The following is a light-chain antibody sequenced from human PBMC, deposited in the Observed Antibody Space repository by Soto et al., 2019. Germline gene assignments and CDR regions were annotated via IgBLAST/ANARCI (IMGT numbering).Light chain of an antibody. J-gene: IGLJ1*01. Sequence: VLTQPPSASGTPGQGVTISCSGSSSNIGSNYVYWYQQLPGTAPKLLIYNNNQRPSGVPDRFSASKSGTSASLAIRGLRADDEADYYCSSWDGSLSGYVFGAGTKVTVL. CDR1: SSNIGSNY. CDR3: SSWDGSLSGYV. CDR2: NNN. V-gene: IGLV1-47*02.